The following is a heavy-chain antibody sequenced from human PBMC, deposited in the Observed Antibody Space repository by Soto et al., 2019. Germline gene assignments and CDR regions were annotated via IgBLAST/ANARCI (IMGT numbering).Heavy chain of an antibody. CDR3: AREGWPLLQTGMDV. CDR1: GFNFSSYT. J-gene: IGHJ6*02. D-gene: IGHD2-15*01. CDR2: ISSSNRYI. Sequence: PGGSLRLSCAVSGFNFSSYTMNWVRQTPGTGLEWVSSISSSNRYIYYADSVKGRFIISRDNAKNSLYLQMHSLRDEDTAVYYCAREGWPLLQTGMDVWGQGTTVTVS. V-gene: IGHV3-21*06.